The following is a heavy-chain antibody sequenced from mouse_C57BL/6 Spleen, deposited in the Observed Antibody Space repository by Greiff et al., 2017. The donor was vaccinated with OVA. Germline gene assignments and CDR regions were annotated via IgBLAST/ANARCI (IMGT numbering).Heavy chain of an antibody. V-gene: IGHV1-82*01. CDR3: ARGEDYDWYFDV. J-gene: IGHJ1*03. Sequence: LVESGPELVKPGASVKISCKASGYAFSSSWMNWVKQRPGKGLEWIGRIYPGDGDTNYNGKFKGKATLTADKSSSTAYMQLSSLTSEDSAVYFCARGEDYDWYFDVWGTGTTVTVSS. CDR1: GYAFSSSW. D-gene: IGHD2-4*01. CDR2: IYPGDGDT.